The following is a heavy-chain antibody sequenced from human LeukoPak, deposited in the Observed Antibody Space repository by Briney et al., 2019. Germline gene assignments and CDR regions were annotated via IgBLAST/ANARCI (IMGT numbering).Heavy chain of an antibody. CDR3: ARRLVGLCSGGSCFPYYWYFDL. D-gene: IGHD2-15*01. J-gene: IGHJ2*01. CDR2: TGGSGATT. CDR1: GFTFSSYG. Sequence: GGSLRLSCAASGFTFSSYGMHWVRQAPGKGLEWVSGTGGSGATTYYADSVKGRFTISRDNSKNTLYLQMNSLRAEDTAVYYCARRLVGLCSGGSCFPYYWYFDLWGRGTLVTVSS. V-gene: IGHV3-23*01.